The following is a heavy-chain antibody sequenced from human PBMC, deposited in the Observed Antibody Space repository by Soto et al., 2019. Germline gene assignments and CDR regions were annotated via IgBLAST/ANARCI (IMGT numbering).Heavy chain of an antibody. CDR3: AKGNSSSWYYYYYYGMDV. CDR1: GFTFSSYG. CDR2: ISYDGSNK. Sequence: QVQLVESGGGVVQPGRSLRLSCAASGFTFSSYGMHWVRQAPGKGLEWVAVISYDGSNKYYADSVKGRFTISRDNSKNTLYLQMNSLRAQDTGVYYCAKGNSSSWYYYYYYGMDVWGQGTTVTVSS. D-gene: IGHD6-13*01. J-gene: IGHJ6*02. V-gene: IGHV3-30*18.